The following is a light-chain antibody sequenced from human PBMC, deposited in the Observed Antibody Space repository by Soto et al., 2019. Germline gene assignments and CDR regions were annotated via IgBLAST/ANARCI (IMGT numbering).Light chain of an antibody. CDR1: QSLSSY. Sequence: EIVLTQSPATLSLSPGERATLSCRASQSLSSYLAWYQQKPGQAPRLLMYDASNRATGIPVRFSGSGSGTDFTLTISSLEPEDFAVYYCQHSRAFGQGNKVEIK. V-gene: IGKV3-11*01. CDR2: DAS. J-gene: IGKJ1*01. CDR3: QHSRA.